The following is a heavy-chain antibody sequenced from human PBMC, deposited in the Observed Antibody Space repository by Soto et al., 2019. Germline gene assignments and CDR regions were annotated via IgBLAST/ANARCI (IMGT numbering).Heavy chain of an antibody. CDR3: AHRESSMATRYWYFDL. Sequence: QLTLKESGPTLVKPTQTLTLTCTFSGFSLSTSGVGVGWIRQPPGKALEWLALIYWDDDKRYSPSLKSRLNINKDTSKNQVVLKMTNMDPVDTATYYCAHRESSMATRYWYFDLWGRGTLVTVSS. D-gene: IGHD3-10*01. CDR2: IYWDDDK. J-gene: IGHJ2*01. CDR1: GFSLSTSGVG. V-gene: IGHV2-5*02.